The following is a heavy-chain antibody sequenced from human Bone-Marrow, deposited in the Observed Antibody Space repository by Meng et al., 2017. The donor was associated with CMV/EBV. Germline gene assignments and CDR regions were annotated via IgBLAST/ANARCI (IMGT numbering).Heavy chain of an antibody. CDR2: IKYDGSDK. CDR3: AKRGSYYYDGSGSYIKSPFDY. D-gene: IGHD3-22*01. CDR1: GFTFSSYW. V-gene: IGHV3-7*03. J-gene: IGHJ4*02. Sequence: GGSRRLSCAASGFTFSSYWMTWVRQAPGKGLEWVANIKYDGSDKYYVHSVKGRFTISRDNAKNSLFLQMNSLRAEDTAIYYCAKRGSYYYDGSGSYIKSPFDYWRQGALATVSS.